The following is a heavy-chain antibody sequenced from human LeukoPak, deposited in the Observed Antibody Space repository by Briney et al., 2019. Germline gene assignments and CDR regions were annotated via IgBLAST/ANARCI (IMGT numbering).Heavy chain of an antibody. J-gene: IGHJ4*02. CDR3: ARLYCSGGSCYDY. Sequence: SVKVSCKASGGTFSSYAISWVRQAPGQGLEWMGGIIPIFGTANYAQKFQGRVTITTDESTSTAYVELSSLRSEDTAVYYCARLYCSGGSCYDYWGQGTLVTVSS. CDR1: GGTFSSYA. D-gene: IGHD2-15*01. CDR2: IIPIFGTA. V-gene: IGHV1-69*05.